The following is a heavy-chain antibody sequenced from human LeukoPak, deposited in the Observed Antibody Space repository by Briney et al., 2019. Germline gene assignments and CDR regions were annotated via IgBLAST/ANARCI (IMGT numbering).Heavy chain of an antibody. CDR2: INPNSGGT. V-gene: IGHV1-2*02. J-gene: IGHJ4*02. Sequence: ASVKVSCKASGYTFTGYYMHWVRHAPGQGLEWMGWINPNSGGTNYAQKFQGRVTMTRDTSISTAYMELSRLRSDDTAVYYCARQYLYDFWSGYYGYWGQGTLVTVSS. CDR1: GYTFTGYY. D-gene: IGHD3-3*01. CDR3: ARQYLYDFWSGYYGY.